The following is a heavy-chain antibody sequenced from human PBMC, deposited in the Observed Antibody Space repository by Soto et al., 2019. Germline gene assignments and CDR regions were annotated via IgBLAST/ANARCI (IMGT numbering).Heavy chain of an antibody. Sequence: PGGSLRLSCAASGFTFSSYWMHWVRQAPGKGLVWVSRINSDGSSTSYADSVKGRFTISRDNAKNTLYLQMNSLRAEDTAVYYCASTTVTTYYYGMDVWGQGTTVTRLL. CDR3: ASTTVTTYYYGMDV. CDR1: GFTFSSYW. V-gene: IGHV3-74*01. D-gene: IGHD4-17*01. CDR2: INSDGSST. J-gene: IGHJ6*02.